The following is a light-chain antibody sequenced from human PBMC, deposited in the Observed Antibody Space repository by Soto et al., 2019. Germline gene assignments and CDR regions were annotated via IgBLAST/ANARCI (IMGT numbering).Light chain of an antibody. Sequence: DIQITQSPSSLSASVGDRVTITCRASQSSSNYLNWYQQKRGKAPQLLMYAASSLQSGVPSRFGGSGSGTDFTLTISSLQPEDFATYYCHQSYSTPRTFGQGTKVEIK. CDR1: QSSSNY. CDR3: HQSYSTPRT. V-gene: IGKV1-39*01. J-gene: IGKJ1*01. CDR2: AAS.